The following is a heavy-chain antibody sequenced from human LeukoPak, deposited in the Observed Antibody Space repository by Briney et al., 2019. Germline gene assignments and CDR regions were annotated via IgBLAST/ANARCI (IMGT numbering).Heavy chain of an antibody. V-gene: IGHV1-18*01. CDR2: ISAYNGNT. J-gene: IGHJ4*02. CDR1: GYTFTSDG. D-gene: IGHD5-18*01. CDR3: ARLVDTAMVATGDY. Sequence: ASVKVSCKASGYTFTSDGISWVRQAPGQGLEWMGWISAYNGNTNYAQKLQGRVTMTTDTSTSTAYMELSRLRSDDTAVYYCARLVDTAMVATGDYWGQGTLVTVSS.